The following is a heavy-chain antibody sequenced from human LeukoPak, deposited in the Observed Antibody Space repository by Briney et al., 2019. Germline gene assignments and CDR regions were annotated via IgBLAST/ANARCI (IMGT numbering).Heavy chain of an antibody. V-gene: IGHV4-59*01. CDR1: AGSISTYY. D-gene: IGHD2-15*01. CDR3: ARETCSGGSCAFDY. CDR2: IHNSGRT. J-gene: IGHJ4*02. Sequence: SESLSLTCTVSAGSISTYYWSWIRQPPGKGLEWIGYIHNSGRTYYNPSLNTRVTISVDTSNNQFSLKLSSVTAADTAVYYCARETCSGGSCAFDYWGQGTLVTVSS.